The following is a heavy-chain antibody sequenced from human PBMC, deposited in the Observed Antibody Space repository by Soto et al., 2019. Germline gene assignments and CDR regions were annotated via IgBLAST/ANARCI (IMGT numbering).Heavy chain of an antibody. D-gene: IGHD6-13*01. Sequence: SVKVSCKASGGTFSSYAISWVRQAPGQGLEWMGGIIPIFGTANYAQKFQGRVTITADESTSTAYMELSSLRSEDTAVYYCGRDINVSTSAGGPDYWGQGTLVTVSS. CDR1: GGTFSSYA. CDR2: IIPIFGTA. V-gene: IGHV1-69*13. J-gene: IGHJ4*02. CDR3: GRDINVSTSAGGPDY.